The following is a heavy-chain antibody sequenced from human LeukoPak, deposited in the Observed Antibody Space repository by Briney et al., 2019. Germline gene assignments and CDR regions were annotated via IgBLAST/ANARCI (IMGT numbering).Heavy chain of an antibody. D-gene: IGHD1-26*01. CDR1: GYTFTGYY. CDR3: ARAGSYPTSDAFDI. Sequence: ASVKVSCTASGYTFTGYYMHWVRQAPGQGLEWMGWINPNSGGTNYAQKFQGRVTMTRDTSISTAYMELSRLRSDDTAVYYCARAGSYPTSDAFDIWGQGTMVTVSS. J-gene: IGHJ3*02. CDR2: INPNSGGT. V-gene: IGHV1-2*02.